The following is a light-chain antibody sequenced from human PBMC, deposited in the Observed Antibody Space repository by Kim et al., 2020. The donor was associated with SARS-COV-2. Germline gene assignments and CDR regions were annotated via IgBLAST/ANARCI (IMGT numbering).Light chain of an antibody. CDR3: ATWDNSLNGLV. Sequence: QSVLTQPPSASGTPGQRVTISCSGSSSNIGSNYVYWYQQLPGTAPKLLIYDNDKRHSGIPDRFSGSKSGTSATLDITGLQTGDEADYYCATWDNSLNGLVFGGGTQLTVL. V-gene: IGLV1-51*01. CDR1: SSNIGSNY. CDR2: DND. J-gene: IGLJ2*01.